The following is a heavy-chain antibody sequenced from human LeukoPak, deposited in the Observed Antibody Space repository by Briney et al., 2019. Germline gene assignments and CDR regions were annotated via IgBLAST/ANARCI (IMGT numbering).Heavy chain of an antibody. D-gene: IGHD3-16*01. CDR3: AKDVGSYGYDY. V-gene: IGHV3-30*18. CDR1: GFAFSSDS. Sequence: PLRSLRLSCAASGFAFSSDSMHSVCQTPGKGQEWVALISFAGSRQYYAESVKGRFTISRDQCKNTLYLQMNSLRAEDTALYYCAKDVGSYGYDYWGQGTLVTVSS. CDR2: ISFAGSRQ. J-gene: IGHJ4*02.